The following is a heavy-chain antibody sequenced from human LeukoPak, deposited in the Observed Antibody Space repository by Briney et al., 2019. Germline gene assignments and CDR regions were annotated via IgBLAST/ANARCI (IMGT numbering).Heavy chain of an antibody. D-gene: IGHD3-22*01. CDR2: ISYSAST. V-gene: IGHV4-39*07. Sequence: KPSETLSLTCSVSGGSISSRSYYWGWIRHPPGKGLEWIGSISYSASTYYNPSLKSRVTISVDTSKNQFSLKLSSVTAADTAVYYCARSLVVVITSRVYDWFDPWGQGTLVTVSS. J-gene: IGHJ5*02. CDR1: GGSISSRSYY. CDR3: ARSLVVVITSRVYDWFDP.